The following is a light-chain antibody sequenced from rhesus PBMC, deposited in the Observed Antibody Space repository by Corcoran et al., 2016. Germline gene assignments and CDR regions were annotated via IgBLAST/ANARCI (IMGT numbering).Light chain of an antibody. CDR3: HHDYGTPCT. CDR1: ENVNNY. Sequence: DIQMTQSPSALSASVGDRVTINCRSSENVNNYLNWYQQKPGKAPKLLIKKAYTLQSGVSSRLSGSGSVTAYTLAISRLQPYNIAPYSCHHDYGTPCTFCPGPKLDIK. V-gene: IGKV1-74*01. J-gene: IGKJ3*01. CDR2: KAY.